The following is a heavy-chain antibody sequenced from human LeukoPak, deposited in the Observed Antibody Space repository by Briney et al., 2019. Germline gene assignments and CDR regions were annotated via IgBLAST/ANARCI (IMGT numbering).Heavy chain of an antibody. D-gene: IGHD1/OR15-1a*01. CDR3: ARDRLAEHGYWYLDL. J-gene: IGHJ2*01. V-gene: IGHV1-3*01. CDR1: GYTFTSYA. Sequence: ASVKVSCKASGYTFTSYAMHWVRQAPGQRLEWMGWINAGNGNTKYSQKFQGRVTITRDTSASTAYMELSSLRSEDTAVYYCARDRLAEHGYWYLDLWGRGTLVTVSS. CDR2: INAGNGNT.